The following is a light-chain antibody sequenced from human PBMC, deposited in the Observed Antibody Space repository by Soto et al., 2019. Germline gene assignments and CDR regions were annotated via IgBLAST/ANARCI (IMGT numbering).Light chain of an antibody. J-gene: IGKJ5*01. CDR2: DAS. CDR3: QVRTNWSIA. CDR1: QSVSSY. V-gene: IGKV3-11*01. Sequence: VLTQSPATLSLSRGETATLSCRASQSVSSYLAWYQQKSGQAPRLLIYDASNRATGIPARFSGTGSGTDFTLTINNLEPEDFAVYYCQVRTNWSIAFGRGTRLEIK.